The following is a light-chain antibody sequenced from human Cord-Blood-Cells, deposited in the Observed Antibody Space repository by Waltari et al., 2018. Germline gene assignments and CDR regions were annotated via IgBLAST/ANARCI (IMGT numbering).Light chain of an antibody. CDR2: KAS. CDR3: QQYNSYWT. Sequence: DIQMTQSPSTLSASVGDRVTITCRASQSISSWLAWYQQKPGKAPKLLIYKASSLESGGPSRFSGSGSGTEVTLTISSLQPDDFATYYCQQYNSYWTFGQGTKVEIK. CDR1: QSISSW. V-gene: IGKV1-5*03. J-gene: IGKJ1*01.